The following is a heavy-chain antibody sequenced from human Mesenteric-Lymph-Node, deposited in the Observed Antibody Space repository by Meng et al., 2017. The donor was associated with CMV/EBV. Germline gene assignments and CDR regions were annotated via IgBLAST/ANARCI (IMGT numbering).Heavy chain of an antibody. CDR2: INAGNGNT. CDR1: GYIFTTNA. V-gene: IGHV1-3*01. J-gene: IGHJ4*02. CDR3: ARGDILVGYCIDY. D-gene: IGHD3-9*01. Sequence: KASGYIFTTNAIHWVRQATGQRLEWMGWINAGNGNTKYSQKFQGRVTITRDTSASTGYMELSSLRSEDTAVYYCARGDILVGYCIDYWGQGALVTVSS.